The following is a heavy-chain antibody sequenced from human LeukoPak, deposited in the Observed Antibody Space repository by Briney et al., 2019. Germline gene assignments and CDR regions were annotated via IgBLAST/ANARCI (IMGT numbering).Heavy chain of an antibody. CDR1: GYTFTTYD. CDR2: MNPNSGKT. J-gene: IGHJ5*02. Sequence: ASVKVSCKASGYTFTTYDINWVRQVSGQGPEWMGWMNPNSGKTGYAQSFQGRVNLTRNTSISTAYMEVTNLTPEDTAVYYCARDTMIRNWFDPWGKGTLVTVSS. D-gene: IGHD3-22*01. CDR3: ARDTMIRNWFDP. V-gene: IGHV1-8*01.